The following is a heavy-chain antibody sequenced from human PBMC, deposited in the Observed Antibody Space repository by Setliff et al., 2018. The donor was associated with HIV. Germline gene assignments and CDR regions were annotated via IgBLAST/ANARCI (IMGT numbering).Heavy chain of an antibody. D-gene: IGHD6-19*01. V-gene: IGHV4-38-2*02. J-gene: IGHJ4*02. CDR1: GYSLSSGYY. CDR3: ARRRSSGWYPYFDY. CDR2: IYHNGST. Sequence: SETLSLTCTVSGYSLSSGYYWGWIRQPPGKGLEWIGSIYHNGSTYYNPSLKSRVTISVDTSKNPFPLKLISVTAADTAVYYCARRRSSGWYPYFDYWGQGTLVTVSS.